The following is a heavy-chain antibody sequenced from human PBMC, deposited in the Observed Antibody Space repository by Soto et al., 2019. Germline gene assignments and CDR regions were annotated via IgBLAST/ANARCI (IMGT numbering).Heavy chain of an antibody. J-gene: IGHJ5*02. CDR2: IYHSGST. D-gene: IGHD3-22*01. CDR3: ARGRPGGYYYDSSGSGWFDP. CDR1: GYSISSGYY. V-gene: IGHV4-38-2*01. Sequence: ASETLSLTCAVSGYSISSGYYWGWIRQPPGKGLEWIGSIYHSGSTYYNPSLKSRVTISVDTSKNQFSLKLSSVTAADTAVYYCARGRPGGYYYDSSGSGWFDPWGQGTLVTVSS.